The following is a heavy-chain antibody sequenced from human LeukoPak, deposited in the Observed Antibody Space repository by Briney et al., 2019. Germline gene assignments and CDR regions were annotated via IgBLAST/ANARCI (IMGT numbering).Heavy chain of an antibody. CDR2: IGTYGGDT. D-gene: IGHD3-22*01. Sequence: ASVKASCKATPRISWVRQAPGQGLEWMGWIGTYGGDTYYAQKFQGRITVTTDTSTSTAYMELRNLRSDDTAVYYCARDLWNFYDDSGYNRDFDSWGQGTLVTVSS. CDR1: TPR. J-gene: IGHJ5*01. CDR3: ARDLWNFYDDSGYNRDFDS. V-gene: IGHV1-18*01.